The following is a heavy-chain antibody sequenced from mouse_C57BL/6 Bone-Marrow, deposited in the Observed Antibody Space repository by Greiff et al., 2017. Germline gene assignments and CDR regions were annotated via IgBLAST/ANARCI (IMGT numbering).Heavy chain of an antibody. CDR3: ARAYDYDGRGFAY. J-gene: IGHJ3*01. CDR2: ISSGSSTI. Sequence: EVNVVESGGGLVKPGGSLKLSCAASGFTFSDYGMHWVRQAPEKGLEWVAYISSGSSTIYYADTVKGRFTISRDNAKNTLFLQMTSLRSEDTAMYYCARAYDYDGRGFAYWGQGTLVTVSA. V-gene: IGHV5-17*01. CDR1: GFTFSDYG. D-gene: IGHD2-4*01.